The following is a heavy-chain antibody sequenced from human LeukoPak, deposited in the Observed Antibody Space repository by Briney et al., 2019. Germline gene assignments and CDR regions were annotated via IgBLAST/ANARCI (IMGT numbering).Heavy chain of an antibody. CDR3: ATGPGYSHNY. Sequence: ATVKVSCKVSGYTFTDYYMHWVQQAPERGLEWMGYVDPEDGETFYAEKFQDRVTITADTSIDTTYMELSSLRSEDTAVYFCATGPGYSHNYWGQGTLVTVSS. CDR2: VDPEDGET. J-gene: IGHJ4*02. D-gene: IGHD4-11*01. CDR1: GYTFTDYY. V-gene: IGHV1-69-2*01.